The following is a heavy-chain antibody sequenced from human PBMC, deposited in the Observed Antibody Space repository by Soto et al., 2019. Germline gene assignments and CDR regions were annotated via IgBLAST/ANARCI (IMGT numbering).Heavy chain of an antibody. V-gene: IGHV1-69*13. CDR2: IIPIFGTA. D-gene: IGHD3-22*01. Sequence: SVKVSCKASGGTFSSYAISWVRQAPGQGLEWMGGIIPIFGTANYAQKFQGRVTITADESTSTAYMELSSLRSEDTAVYYCARTLFTTYYYDSSGYTSDYWGQGTLVTVSS. J-gene: IGHJ4*02. CDR1: GGTFSSYA. CDR3: ARTLFTTYYYDSSGYTSDY.